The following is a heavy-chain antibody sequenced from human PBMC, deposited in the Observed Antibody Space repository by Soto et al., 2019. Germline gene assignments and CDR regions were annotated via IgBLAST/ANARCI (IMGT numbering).Heavy chain of an antibody. J-gene: IGHJ4*02. V-gene: IGHV3-30*18. D-gene: IGHD6-19*01. Sequence: PGGSLRLSCAASGFTFSSYGMHWVRQAPGKGLEWVAVISYDGSNKYYADSVKGRFTISRDNSKNTLYLQMNSLRAEDTAVYYCAKDTSQWLALWYFDYWGQGTLVTVSS. CDR1: GFTFSSYG. CDR2: ISYDGSNK. CDR3: AKDTSQWLALWYFDY.